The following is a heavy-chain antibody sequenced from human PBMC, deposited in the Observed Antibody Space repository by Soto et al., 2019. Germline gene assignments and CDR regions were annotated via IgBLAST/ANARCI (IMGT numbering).Heavy chain of an antibody. CDR2: IWYDGSNK. CDR1: GFTFRSYG. J-gene: IGHJ4*02. Sequence: ESGGGVVQLGRSLRLSCAASGFTFRSYGMNWVRQAPGKGLEWVAIIWYDGSNKYYADSVKGRFTISRDNSKNTLYLQMNSLRAEDTAVYYCATVRHYGGSYYSDYWGQGTLVTVSS. V-gene: IGHV3-33*01. D-gene: IGHD1-26*01. CDR3: ATVRHYGGSYYSDY.